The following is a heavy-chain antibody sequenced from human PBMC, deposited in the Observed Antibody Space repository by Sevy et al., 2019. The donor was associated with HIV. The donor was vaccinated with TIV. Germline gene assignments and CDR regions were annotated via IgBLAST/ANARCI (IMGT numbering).Heavy chain of an antibody. D-gene: IGHD2-21*02. Sequence: ASVKVSCTASGYTFTDYYIHWVRQAPGQGLECMGIINPNGGGTNYAQSFQGRVTMTRDTSTSTVYMELSSLRSEDSAVYYCARVDSCGGDCCYFDYWGQGTLVTVSS. CDR1: GYTFTDYY. V-gene: IGHV1-46*01. J-gene: IGHJ4*03. CDR2: INPNGGGT. CDR3: ARVDSCGGDCCYFDY.